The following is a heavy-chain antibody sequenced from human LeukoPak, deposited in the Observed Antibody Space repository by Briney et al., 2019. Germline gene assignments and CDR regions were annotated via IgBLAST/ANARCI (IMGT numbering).Heavy chain of an antibody. CDR2: IYYSGST. D-gene: IGHD6-19*01. V-gene: IGHV4-61*01. J-gene: IGHJ4*02. Sequence: SETLSLTCTVSGGSVSSDNYYWSWIRQPPGKGLEWIGYIYYSGSTNYNPSLKSRVTISVDTSKNQFSLKLSSVTAADTAVYYCARGGSGWYYIDYWGQGTLVTVSS. CDR1: GGSVSSDNYY. CDR3: ARGGSGWYYIDY.